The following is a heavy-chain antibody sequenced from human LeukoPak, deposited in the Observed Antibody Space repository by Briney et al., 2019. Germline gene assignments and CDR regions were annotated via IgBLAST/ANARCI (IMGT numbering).Heavy chain of an antibody. J-gene: IGHJ4*02. V-gene: IGHV3-33*01. CDR1: GFTFSSYG. D-gene: IGHD3-22*01. CDR3: ARDSDSSGYYYRGYFDY. CDR2: IWYDGSNK. Sequence: GRSLRLSCAASGFTFSSYGMHWVRQAPGKGLEWVAVIWYDGSNKYYADSVKGRFTISRDNSKNTLYLQMNSLRAEDTAVYYCARDSDSSGYYYRGYFDYWDQGTLVTVSS.